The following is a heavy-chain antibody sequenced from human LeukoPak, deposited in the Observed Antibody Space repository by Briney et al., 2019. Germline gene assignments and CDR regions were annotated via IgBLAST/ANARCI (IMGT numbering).Heavy chain of an antibody. Sequence: SEPLTLTCNASGGSISSYYWSWIRQPPGKGLEWIGYIYTSGSTNYNPSLKSRVTISVDTSKNQFSLKLSSVTAADTAVYYCARLEFMTGDWFDPWGQGTLVTVSS. CDR2: IYTSGST. D-gene: IGHD3-10*01. V-gene: IGHV4-4*09. CDR1: GGSISSYY. J-gene: IGHJ5*02. CDR3: ARLEFMTGDWFDP.